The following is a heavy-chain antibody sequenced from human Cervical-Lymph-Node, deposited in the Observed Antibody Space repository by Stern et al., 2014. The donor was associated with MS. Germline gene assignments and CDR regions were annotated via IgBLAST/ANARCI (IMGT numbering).Heavy chain of an antibody. CDR1: GYTFTNYY. D-gene: IGHD3-22*01. V-gene: IGHV1-46*03. CDR2: INPSGGST. J-gene: IGHJ4*02. CDR3: AREGETFYYDSRGYSDY. Sequence: MQLVESGAEVKKPGASVKVSCRASGYTFTNYYMHWGRQAPGQGLEWMGIINPSGGSTSYAQKLQGRVALTRDTSTSTVYMELSSLRSEDTAVYYCAREGETFYYDSRGYSDYWGQGTLVTVSS.